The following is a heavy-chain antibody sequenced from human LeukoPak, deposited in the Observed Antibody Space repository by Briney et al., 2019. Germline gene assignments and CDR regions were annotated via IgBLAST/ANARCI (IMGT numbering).Heavy chain of an antibody. V-gene: IGHV3-7*01. Sequence: GGSLRLSCAASGFTFSTYWMSWVRQAPGKGLEWVANIKQDGSEKYYVDSVKGRFTISRDNAKNSLYLQMNSPRAEDTAVYYCARDHYIAVVPAAGAFDIWGQGTMVTVSS. D-gene: IGHD2-2*01. CDR3: ARDHYIAVVPAAGAFDI. J-gene: IGHJ3*02. CDR1: GFTFSTYW. CDR2: IKQDGSEK.